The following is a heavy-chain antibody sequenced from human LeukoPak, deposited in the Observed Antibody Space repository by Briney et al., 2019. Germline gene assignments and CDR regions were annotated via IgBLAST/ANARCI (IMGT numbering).Heavy chain of an antibody. CDR1: GGSISSYY. V-gene: IGHV4-4*07. D-gene: IGHD2-2*01. CDR3: ARERCGSTSCPFDY. CDR2: IYTSGST. J-gene: IGHJ4*02. Sequence: PSETLSLTCTVSGGSISSYYWSWIRQPAGKGLEWIGRIYTSGSTNYNPSLKSRVTMSVDTSKNQFSLKLSSVTAADTAVYYCARERCGSTSCPFDYWGQGTLVTVSS.